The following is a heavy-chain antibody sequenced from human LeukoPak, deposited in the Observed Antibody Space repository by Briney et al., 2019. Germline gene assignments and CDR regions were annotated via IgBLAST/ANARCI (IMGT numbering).Heavy chain of an antibody. CDR2: VKQDGSEK. D-gene: IGHD2-2*01. CDR3: ARSLSNRLLSQYNWFDA. J-gene: IGHJ5*02. CDR1: EFTFSTYW. Sequence: PRGSLRLSCAVSEFTFSTYWMSWVRQAPGKGLEWVANVKQDGSEKYYVDSVKGRFTISRDNAKNSLYLQMNSLRAEDTAVYYCARSLSNRLLSQYNWFDAWGQGILVTVSS. V-gene: IGHV3-7*01.